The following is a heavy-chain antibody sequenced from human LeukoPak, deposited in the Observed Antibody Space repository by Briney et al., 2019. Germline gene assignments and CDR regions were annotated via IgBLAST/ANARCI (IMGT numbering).Heavy chain of an antibody. Sequence: PGGSLRLSCAASGFTFSSYDMHWVRQATGKGLEWVSAIGTAGDTYYPRSVKGRFTISRENAKNSLYLQMNSLRAGDTAVYYCARGYSYGLLDAFDIWGQGTMVTVSS. CDR2: IGTAGDT. CDR1: GFTFSSYD. V-gene: IGHV3-13*01. CDR3: ARGYSYGLLDAFDI. D-gene: IGHD5-18*01. J-gene: IGHJ3*02.